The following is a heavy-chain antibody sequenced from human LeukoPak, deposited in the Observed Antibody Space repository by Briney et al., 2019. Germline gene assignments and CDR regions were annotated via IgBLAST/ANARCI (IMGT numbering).Heavy chain of an antibody. J-gene: IGHJ6*03. Sequence: GGSLRLSCAASGFTFSDYYMSWIRQAPGKGLEWVSYISSSGSTIYYADSVKGRFTISRDNAKNSLYLQMNSLRAEDTAVYYCAKGGELLRGYYYYYYMDVWGKGTTVTVSS. D-gene: IGHD1-26*01. CDR2: ISSSGSTI. CDR1: GFTFSDYY. CDR3: AKGGELLRGYYYYYYMDV. V-gene: IGHV3-11*01.